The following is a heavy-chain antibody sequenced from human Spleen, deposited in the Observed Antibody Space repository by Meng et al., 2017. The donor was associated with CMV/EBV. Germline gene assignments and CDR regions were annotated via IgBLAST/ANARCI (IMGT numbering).Heavy chain of an antibody. CDR2: ISGSGGST. CDR3: AKSPLEMATRYFDY. D-gene: IGHD5-24*01. Sequence: ETLSLTCAASGFTFSSYAMSWVRQAPGKGLEWVSAISGSGGSTYYADSVKGRFTISRDNSKNTLYLQMNSLRAEDTAVYYCAKSPLEMATRYFDYWGQGTLVTVSS. CDR1: GFTFSSYA. V-gene: IGHV3-23*01. J-gene: IGHJ4*02.